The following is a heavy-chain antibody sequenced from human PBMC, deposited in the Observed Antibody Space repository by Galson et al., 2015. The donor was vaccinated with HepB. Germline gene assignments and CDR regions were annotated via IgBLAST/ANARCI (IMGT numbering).Heavy chain of an antibody. CDR1: GFTFSDYY. J-gene: IGHJ3*02. Sequence: SLRLSCAASGFTFSDYYMSWIRQAPGKGLEWVSYISSSGSTIYYADSVKGRFTISRDNAKNSLYLQMNSLRAEDTAVYYCARCSSLEEVAFDIWGQGTMVTVSS. D-gene: IGHD1-1*01. CDR2: ISSSGSTI. V-gene: IGHV3-11*01. CDR3: ARCSSLEEVAFDI.